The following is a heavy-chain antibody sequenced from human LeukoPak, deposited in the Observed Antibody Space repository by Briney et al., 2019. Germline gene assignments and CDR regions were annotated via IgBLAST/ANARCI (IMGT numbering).Heavy chain of an antibody. D-gene: IGHD4-4*01. CDR3: AREGSNYVPYYYYYGMDV. CDR2: IKQDGSEK. Sequence: GGSLRPSCAASGFAFSSYWMSWVRQAPGNGLEWVANIKQDGSEKYYVDSVKGRFTISRDNAKNSLYLQMNSLRAEDTAVYYCAREGSNYVPYYYYYGMDVWGQGTTVTVSS. V-gene: IGHV3-7*01. CDR1: GFAFSSYW. J-gene: IGHJ6*02.